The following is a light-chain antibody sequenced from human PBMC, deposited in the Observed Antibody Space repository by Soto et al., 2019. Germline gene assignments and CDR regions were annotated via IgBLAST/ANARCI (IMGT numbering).Light chain of an antibody. CDR3: RLYNKWAPMT. CDR1: QSVRSN. J-gene: IGKJ1*01. V-gene: IGKV3-15*01. Sequence: EVVMTHSPATLSVSPGERATVSCRSSQSVRSNLAWYQQRPGQAPRLLIYAASTRATGIPARFSGSGSATAFTLTLSRLQPEDFALYSHRLYNKWAPMTFGEGTKV. CDR2: AAS.